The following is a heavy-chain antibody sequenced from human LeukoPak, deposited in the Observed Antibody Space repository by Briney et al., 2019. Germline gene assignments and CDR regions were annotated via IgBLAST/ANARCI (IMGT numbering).Heavy chain of an antibody. CDR2: ISSSGSTI. D-gene: IGHD4-11*01. V-gene: IGHV3-48*03. J-gene: IGHJ5*02. CDR3: VRDGGTVTTGNWFDP. CDR1: GFTFSSYE. Sequence: GGSLRLSCAASGFTFSSYEMNWVRQAPGKGLEWLSYISSSGSTIYYADSAKGRFTVSRDNAKNSLYLQMNSLRAEDTAVYYCVRDGGTVTTGNWFDPWGQGTLVTVSS.